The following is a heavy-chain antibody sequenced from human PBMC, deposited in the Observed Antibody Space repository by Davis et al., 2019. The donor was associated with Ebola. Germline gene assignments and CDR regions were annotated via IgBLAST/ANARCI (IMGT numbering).Heavy chain of an antibody. CDR2: INPSGGST. Sequence: ASVKVSCKASGYTFTSYYMHWVRQAPGQGLEWMGIINPSGGSTSYAQKFQGRVTMTRDTSTSTVYMELRSLRSDDTAVYYCARGGPSSYPYYYYGMDVWGKGTTVTVSS. D-gene: IGHD6-6*01. CDR3: ARGGPSSYPYYYYGMDV. V-gene: IGHV1-46*01. CDR1: GYTFTSYY. J-gene: IGHJ6*04.